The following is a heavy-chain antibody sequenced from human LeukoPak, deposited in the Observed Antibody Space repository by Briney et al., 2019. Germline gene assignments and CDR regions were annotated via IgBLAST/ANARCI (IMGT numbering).Heavy chain of an antibody. Sequence: SETLSLTCTVSGGSVSSGSYYWSWIRQPPGKGLEWIGYIYYSGSTNYNPSLKSRVTISVDTSKNQFSLKLSSVTAADTAVYYCARGYTMIGNWFDPWGQGTLVTVSS. V-gene: IGHV4-61*01. D-gene: IGHD3-22*01. CDR1: GGSVSSGSYY. CDR3: ARGYTMIGNWFDP. J-gene: IGHJ5*02. CDR2: IYYSGST.